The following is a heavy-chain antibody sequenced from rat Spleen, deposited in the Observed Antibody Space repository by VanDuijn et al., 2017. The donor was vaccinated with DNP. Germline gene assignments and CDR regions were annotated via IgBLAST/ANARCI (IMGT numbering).Heavy chain of an antibody. CDR1: GFTFSDYN. V-gene: IGHV5-7*01. CDR2: ISNGGSRT. J-gene: IGHJ2*01. CDR3: TRYYDSFDY. Sequence: EVQLVESGGGLVQPGRSMKLSCAASGFTFSDYNMAWVRQAPKRGLEWVATISNGGSRTYYGDSVKGRFTISRDDAKTTLYLQMDSLRSEDTATYYCTRYYDSFDYWGRGVMVTVSS. D-gene: IGHD1-1*01.